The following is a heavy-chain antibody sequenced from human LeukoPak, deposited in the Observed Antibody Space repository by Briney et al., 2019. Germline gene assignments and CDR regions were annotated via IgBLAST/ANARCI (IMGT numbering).Heavy chain of an antibody. CDR3: TTMPGGSSWYVFRDY. J-gene: IGHJ4*02. CDR2: IKSKTDGGTT. V-gene: IGHV3-15*01. CDR1: GFAFSNAW. Sequence: GGSLRLSCAASGFAFSNAWMSWVRQAPGKGLELVGRIKSKTDGGTTAYAAPVKGRFTISRDDSKNTLYLQMNSLKTEDTAVYYCTTMPGGSSWYVFRDYWGQGTLVTVSS. D-gene: IGHD6-13*01.